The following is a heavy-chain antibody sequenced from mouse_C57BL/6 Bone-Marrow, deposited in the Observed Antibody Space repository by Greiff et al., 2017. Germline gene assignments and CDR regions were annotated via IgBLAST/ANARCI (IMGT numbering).Heavy chain of an antibody. CDR1: GYTFTSYG. D-gene: IGHD2-4*01. J-gene: IGHJ1*03. V-gene: IGHV1-81*01. CDR2: IYPRSGNT. CDR3: ARYGGYYDYDVGYFDG. Sequence: QVQLQQSGAELARPGASVKLSCKASGYTFTSYGISWVKQRTGQGLEWIGEIYPRSGNTYYNEKFKGKATLTADKSSSTAYMGLRSLTSEDSAVYFCARYGGYYDYDVGYFDGWGTGTTVTVSS.